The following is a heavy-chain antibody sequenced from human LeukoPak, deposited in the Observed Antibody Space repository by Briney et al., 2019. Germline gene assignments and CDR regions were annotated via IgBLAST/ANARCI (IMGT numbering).Heavy chain of an antibody. CDR3: ASIPVAAAASDY. CDR2: IIPIFGIA. D-gene: IGHD6-13*01. Sequence: ASVKVSCKASGGTFSSYAISWVRQAPGQGLEWRGRIIPIFGIANYAQKFQGRVTITADKSTSTAYMELSSLRSEDTAVYYCASIPVAAAASDYWGQGTLVTVSS. J-gene: IGHJ4*02. V-gene: IGHV1-69*04. CDR1: GGTFSSYA.